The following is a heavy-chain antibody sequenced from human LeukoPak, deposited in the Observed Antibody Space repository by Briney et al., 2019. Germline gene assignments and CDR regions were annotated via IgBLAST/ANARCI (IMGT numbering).Heavy chain of an antibody. V-gene: IGHV4-39*01. J-gene: IGHJ4*02. CDR1: GGSISSGDYY. CDR2: IYSSGST. D-gene: IGHD2-2*01. Sequence: SQTLSLTCTVSGGSISSGDYYWSWIRQPPGKGLEWIGSIYSSGSTYYNSSLKSRVTISVDTSKNQFSLKLSSVTAADTAVYYCARSYCSTTSCNRLGYFDYWGQGTLVTVSS. CDR3: ARSYCSTTSCNRLGYFDY.